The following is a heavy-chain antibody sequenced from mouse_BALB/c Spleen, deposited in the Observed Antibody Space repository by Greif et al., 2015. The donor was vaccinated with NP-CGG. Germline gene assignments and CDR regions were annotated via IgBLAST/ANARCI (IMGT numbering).Heavy chain of an antibody. V-gene: IGHV14-3*02. D-gene: IGHD2-14*01. CDR1: GFNIKDTY. J-gene: IGHJ3*01. Sequence: EVKVVESGAELVKPGASVKLSCTASGFNIKDTYMHWVKQRPEQGLEWIGRIDPANANIKYDPKFQGKATITKDTSSNIAYLQLSSLISKDTAVYYCANACYRSLGFAYWGQGTLVTVSA. CDR2: IDPANANI. CDR3: ANACYRSLGFAY.